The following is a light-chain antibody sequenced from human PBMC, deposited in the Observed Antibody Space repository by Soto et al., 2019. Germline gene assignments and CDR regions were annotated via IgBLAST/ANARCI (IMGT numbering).Light chain of an antibody. CDR1: SSNIGAHYD. Sequence: QSVLTQPPSVSGAPGQTVSISCTGSSSNIGAHYDVHWYQHLPGTAPKLLIYGNINRPSGVPDRFSGSKSGTSASLAITGLQAEDEADYCCQSYDSSLSAVVFGGGTKLTVL. CDR3: QSYDSSLSAVV. J-gene: IGLJ2*01. CDR2: GNI. V-gene: IGLV1-40*01.